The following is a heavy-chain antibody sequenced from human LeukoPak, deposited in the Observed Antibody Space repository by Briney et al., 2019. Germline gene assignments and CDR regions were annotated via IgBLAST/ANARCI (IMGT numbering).Heavy chain of an antibody. CDR2: IRSKANSYAT. J-gene: IGHJ4*02. CDR3: TIAAAGVDY. CDR1: GFTFSGSA. Sequence: PGGSLKLSCAASGFTFSGSAMHWVRQASGKGLEWVGRIRSKANSYATAYAASVKGRFTISRDDSKNTAYLQMNSLKTEDTAVYYCTIAAAGVDYWGQGTLVTVSS. D-gene: IGHD6-13*01. V-gene: IGHV3-73*01.